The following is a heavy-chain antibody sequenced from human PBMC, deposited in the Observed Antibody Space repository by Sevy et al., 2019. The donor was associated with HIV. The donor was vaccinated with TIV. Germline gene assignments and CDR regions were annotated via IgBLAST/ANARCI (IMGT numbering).Heavy chain of an antibody. D-gene: IGHD3-16*02. CDR1: GFKFNGHG. V-gene: IGHV3-30*14. J-gene: IGHJ3*02. CDR3: ARDFAVDNARVVSAFDM. Sequence: GGSLRLSCVAPGFKFNGHGIHWVRQAPGKGLQWVAGISHGGDNKIYGDSVKGRFSISGDQSKNTVYLQMGTLTPEDTAIYYCARDFAVDNARVVSAFDMWGLGTLVTVSS. CDR2: ISHGGDNK.